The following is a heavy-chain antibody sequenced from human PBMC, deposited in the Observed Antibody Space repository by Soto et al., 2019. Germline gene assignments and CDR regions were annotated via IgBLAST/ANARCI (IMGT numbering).Heavy chain of an antibody. D-gene: IGHD5-12*01. CDR1: GGSISSGDYY. CDR2: IYYSGST. Sequence: SETLSLTCTVSGGSISSGDYYWSWIRQPPGKGLEWIGYIYYSGSTYYNPSLKSRVTISVDTSKNQFSLKLSSVTAADTAVYYCARRSLQLGYFDYWGQGTLVTV. V-gene: IGHV4-30-4*01. J-gene: IGHJ4*02. CDR3: ARRSLQLGYFDY.